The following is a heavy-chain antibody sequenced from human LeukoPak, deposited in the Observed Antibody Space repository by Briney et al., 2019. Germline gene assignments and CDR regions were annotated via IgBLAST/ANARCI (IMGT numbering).Heavy chain of an antibody. J-gene: IGHJ5*02. Sequence: ASVKVSCKASGYTFTSYGISWVRQVPGQGLEWMGWISAYNGNTNYAQKLQGRVTMTTDTSTSTACMELRSLRSDDTAVYYCARGMGFGELLRWFDPWGQGTLVTVSS. CDR3: ARGMGFGELLRWFDP. V-gene: IGHV1-18*01. CDR2: ISAYNGNT. CDR1: GYTFTSYG. D-gene: IGHD3-10*01.